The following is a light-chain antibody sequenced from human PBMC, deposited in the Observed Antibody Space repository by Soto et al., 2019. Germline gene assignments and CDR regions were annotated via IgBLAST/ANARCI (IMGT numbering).Light chain of an antibody. CDR3: QQYGSSPNT. V-gene: IGKV3-20*01. J-gene: IGKJ2*01. CDR1: QSVSSNY. Sequence: EIVLTQSPGTLSLSPGERATLSCRASQSVSSNYLAWYQQKLGQAPSLLIYGASNRATGTPDRFSGSGSGTDFTLTITRLEPEDFPVYYCQQYGSSPNTFGHGTKLDIK. CDR2: GAS.